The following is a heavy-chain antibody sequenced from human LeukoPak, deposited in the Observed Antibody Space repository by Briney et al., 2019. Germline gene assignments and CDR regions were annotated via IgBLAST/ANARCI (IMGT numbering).Heavy chain of an antibody. CDR3: VKDRPFPYGMDV. CDR1: GFTFSSYA. J-gene: IGHJ6*02. V-gene: IGHV3-48*04. D-gene: IGHD2-21*01. CDR2: TSSSSSTI. Sequence: GGSLRLSCAASGFTFSSYAMSWVRQAPGKGLEWVSCTSSSSSTIYYADSVKSRFTISRDNAKNSLYLQMNSLRPEDTALYYCVKDRPFPYGMDVWGHGTTVTVSS.